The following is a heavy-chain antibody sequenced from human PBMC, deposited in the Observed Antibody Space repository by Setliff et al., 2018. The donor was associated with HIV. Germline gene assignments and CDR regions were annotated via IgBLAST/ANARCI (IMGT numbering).Heavy chain of an antibody. Sequence: SVKVSCKASGGTFGSYGISWVRQAPGQGLEWMGGIIPMYGTGNPAQRFQGRLTITAEESTHTVYMELSSLRSEDTAVYYCARNTETQYYDFWSGPWGYMDVWGKGTTVTVSS. CDR3: ARNTETQYYDFWSGPWGYMDV. J-gene: IGHJ6*03. CDR1: GGTFGSYG. D-gene: IGHD3-3*01. V-gene: IGHV1-69*13. CDR2: IIPMYGTG.